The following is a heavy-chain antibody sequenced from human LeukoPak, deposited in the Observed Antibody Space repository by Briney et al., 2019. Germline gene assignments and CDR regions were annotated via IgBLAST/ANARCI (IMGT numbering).Heavy chain of an antibody. CDR3: ARVLGSSNAFDI. CDR2: INHSGST. V-gene: IGHV4-34*01. J-gene: IGHJ3*02. Sequence: SETLSLTCAVYGGSFSGYYWSWIRQPPGKGLEWIGEINHSGSTNYNPSLKSRVTISVDTSKNQFSLKLSSVTAADTAVYYCARVLGSSNAFDIWGQGTMVTVSS. CDR1: GGSFSGYY. D-gene: IGHD1-26*01.